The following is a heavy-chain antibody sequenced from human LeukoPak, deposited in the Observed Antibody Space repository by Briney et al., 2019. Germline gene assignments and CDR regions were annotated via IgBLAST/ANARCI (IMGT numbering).Heavy chain of an antibody. J-gene: IGHJ3*02. CDR3: ARHSESFGGVIVSPSADAFDI. D-gene: IGHD3-16*02. CDR2: IYPGDSDT. Sequence: GESLKISCKGSGYSFTSYWIGWVRQMPGKGLEWMGIIYPGDSDTRYSPSFQGQVTISADKSISTAYLQWSSLKASDTAMYYCARHSESFGGVIVSPSADAFDIWGQGTMVTVSS. CDR1: GYSFTSYW. V-gene: IGHV5-51*01.